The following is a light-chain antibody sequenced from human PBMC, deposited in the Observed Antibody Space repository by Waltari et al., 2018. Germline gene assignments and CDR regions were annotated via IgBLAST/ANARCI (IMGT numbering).Light chain of an antibody. CDR3: VQNLQVPS. J-gene: IGKJ4*01. CDR1: LGRLHTDGDTS. V-gene: IGKV2D-29*01. Sequence: NVVTQTPLSLSVTPGQAASISCKSSLGRLHTDGDTSSSWYLQRADQPPRLLIYEVSKRLSGVPGGCSGGGSGAEFSLTISRVEAEDVGFYYCVQNLQVPSFGGGTRLE. CDR2: EVS.